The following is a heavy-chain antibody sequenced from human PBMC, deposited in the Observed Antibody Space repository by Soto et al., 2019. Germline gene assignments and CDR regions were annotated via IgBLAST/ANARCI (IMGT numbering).Heavy chain of an antibody. Sequence: SVKVSCKASGYTFTSYGISWVRQAPGQGLEWMGGISPNNGKANYAQKFQGRVTITADESTSTAYMELSSLRSEDTAVYYCARTTIAAAGPSLAFDIWGQGTMVTVSS. J-gene: IGHJ3*02. D-gene: IGHD6-13*01. V-gene: IGHV1-69*13. CDR2: ISPNNGKA. CDR3: ARTTIAAAGPSLAFDI. CDR1: GYTFTSYG.